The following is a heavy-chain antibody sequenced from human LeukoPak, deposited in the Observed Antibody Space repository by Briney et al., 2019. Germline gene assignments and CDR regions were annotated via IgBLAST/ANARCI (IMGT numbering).Heavy chain of an antibody. CDR3: AGLEGRYSTDWFYFFDY. J-gene: IGHJ4*02. CDR1: GGSISSLNL. V-gene: IGHV4-4*02. D-gene: IGHD6-19*01. Sequence: PSGTLSLTCAVSGGSISSLNLWSWLRPPPGKGLEWVGEMYLDGRTNFHPSVRGRVTIFIDKPKNQLSLQLTSVTAADTAVYYCAGLEGRYSTDWFYFFDYWGQGALVTVSS. CDR2: MYLDGRT.